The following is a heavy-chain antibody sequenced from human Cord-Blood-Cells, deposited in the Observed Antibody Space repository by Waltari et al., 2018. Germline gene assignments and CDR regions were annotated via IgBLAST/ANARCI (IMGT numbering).Heavy chain of an antibody. V-gene: IGHV3-7*01. CDR2: IKQEGSEK. Sequence: EVQLVESGGGLVQPGGSLRLSCAASGFTFSSYWMSWVRQAPGKGLEWVANIKQEGSEKYYVDSVKGRFTISRDNAKNSLYLQMNSLRAEDTAVYYCARGDYGDYFRYWYFDLWGRGTLVTVSS. CDR3: ARGDYGDYFRYWYFDL. CDR1: GFTFSSYW. J-gene: IGHJ2*01. D-gene: IGHD4-17*01.